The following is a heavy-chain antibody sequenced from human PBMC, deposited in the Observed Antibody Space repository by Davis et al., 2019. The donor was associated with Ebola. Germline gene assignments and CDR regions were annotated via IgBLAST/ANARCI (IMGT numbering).Heavy chain of an antibody. Sequence: PGGSLRLSCATSGFTFTDYAMNWVRQASGKGLEWVAYVSSTGNRVYYADSGKGRFTISRDSAKTSVYLQMNRLREEDTAVYFCARAVRNAILIDSWGQGTLVTVSS. CDR1: GFTFTDYA. J-gene: IGHJ4*02. CDR2: VSSTGNRV. V-gene: IGHV3-48*02. CDR3: ARAVRNAILIDS. D-gene: IGHD3-10*01.